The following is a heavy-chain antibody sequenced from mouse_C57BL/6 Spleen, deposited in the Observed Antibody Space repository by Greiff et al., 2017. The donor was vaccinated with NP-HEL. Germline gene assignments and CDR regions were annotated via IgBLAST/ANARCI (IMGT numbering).Heavy chain of an antibody. Sequence: VQLQQSGPELVKPGASVKISCKASGYTFTDYYMNWVKQSHGKSLEWIGDINPNNGGTSYNQKCKGKATLTVDKSSSTAYMELRSLTSEDSAVYYCASDYDGYGDYWGQGTTLTVSS. CDR3: ASDYDGYGDY. J-gene: IGHJ2*01. D-gene: IGHD2-3*01. CDR2: INPNNGGT. CDR1: GYTFTDYY. V-gene: IGHV1-26*01.